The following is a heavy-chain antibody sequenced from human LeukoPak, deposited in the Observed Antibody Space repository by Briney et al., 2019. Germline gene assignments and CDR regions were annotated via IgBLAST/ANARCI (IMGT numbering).Heavy chain of an antibody. J-gene: IGHJ3*02. D-gene: IGHD3-10*01. CDR1: GGSISSSSYY. Sequence: PSETLSLTCTVSGGSISSSSYYWGWIRQPPGKGLEWIGSIYYSGSTYYNPSPKSRVTISVDTSKNQFSLKLSSVTAADTAVYYCARPLGFGELLDAFDIWGQGTMVTVSS. CDR3: ARPLGFGELLDAFDI. V-gene: IGHV4-39*01. CDR2: IYYSGST.